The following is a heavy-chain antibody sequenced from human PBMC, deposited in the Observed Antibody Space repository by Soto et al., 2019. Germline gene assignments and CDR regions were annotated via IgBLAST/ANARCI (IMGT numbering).Heavy chain of an antibody. CDR3: ARALSGYSSSWYGGGFDY. CDR2: IIPIFGTA. V-gene: IGHV1-69*13. D-gene: IGHD6-13*01. CDR1: GGTFSSYA. J-gene: IGHJ4*02. Sequence: GASVKVSCKASGGTFSSYAISWVRQAPGQGLEWMGGIIPIFGTANYAQKFQGRVTITADESTSTAYMELSSLRSEDTAVYYCARALSGYSSSWYGGGFDYWGQGTLVTVSS.